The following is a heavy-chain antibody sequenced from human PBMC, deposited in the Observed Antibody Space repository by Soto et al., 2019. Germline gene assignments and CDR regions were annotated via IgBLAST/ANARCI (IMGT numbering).Heavy chain of an antibody. Sequence: GGSLRLSCAASGFTFSSYDMHRVRQATGKGLEWVSAIGTAGDTYYPGSVKGRFTFSREYAKNSLYLQMNSLRAGDTAVYYCARARAAAGPDWYFDLWGRGTLVTVS. CDR1: GFTFSSYD. CDR3: ARARAAAGPDWYFDL. J-gene: IGHJ2*01. D-gene: IGHD6-13*01. V-gene: IGHV3-13*01. CDR2: IGTAGDT.